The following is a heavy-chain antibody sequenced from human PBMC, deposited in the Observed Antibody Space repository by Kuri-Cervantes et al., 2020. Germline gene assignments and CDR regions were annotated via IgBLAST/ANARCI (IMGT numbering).Heavy chain of an antibody. CDR3: ATVGGYCSGGSCYSTQYYYYYGMDV. D-gene: IGHD2-15*01. Sequence: ASVKVSCKVPGYTLTELSMHWVRQAPGKGLEWMGGFDPEDGETIYAQKFQGRVTMTEDTSTDTAYMELSSLRSEDTAVYYCATVGGYCSGGSCYSTQYYYYYGMDVWGQGTTVTVSS. J-gene: IGHJ6*02. V-gene: IGHV1-24*01. CDR1: GYTLTELS. CDR2: FDPEDGET.